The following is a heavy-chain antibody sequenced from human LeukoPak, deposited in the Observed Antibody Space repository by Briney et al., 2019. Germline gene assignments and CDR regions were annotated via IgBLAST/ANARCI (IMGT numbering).Heavy chain of an antibody. V-gene: IGHV4-34*01. J-gene: IGHJ4*02. CDR1: GGSFSGYY. CDR3: ARGSIIDY. CDR2: INHSGST. Sequence: SETLSLTCAVYGGSFSGYYWSWIRQPPGKGLEWIGEINHSGSTNYNPSLKSRVTISVDTSKNQFSLKLSSVTAADTAVYYCARGSIIDYWGQGTLVTVSS.